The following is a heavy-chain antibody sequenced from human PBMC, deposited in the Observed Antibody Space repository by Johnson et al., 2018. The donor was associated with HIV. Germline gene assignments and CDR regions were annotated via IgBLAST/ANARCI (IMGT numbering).Heavy chain of an antibody. D-gene: IGHD7-27*01. J-gene: IGHJ3*02. V-gene: IGHV3-7*01. Sequence: EQLVESGGGLVKPGGSLRLSCAASGFTFSSYWMSWVRQAPGKGLEWVANIKQDGSEKYYVDSVTGRFTISRDNAKNSLYLQMNSLRAEDTAVYYCVRDAGPEGFHPWGAFDIWGQGTMVTVSS. CDR3: VRDAGPEGFHPWGAFDI. CDR2: IKQDGSEK. CDR1: GFTFSSYW.